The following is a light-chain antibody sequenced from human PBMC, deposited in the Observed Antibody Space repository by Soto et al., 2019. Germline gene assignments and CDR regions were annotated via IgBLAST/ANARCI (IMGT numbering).Light chain of an antibody. Sequence: QSALTQPASVSGSPGQSITIACTGTSSDLGGYNYVSWYQHYPGKAPKLMIYEVSNRPSGVSNRFSGSKSGNTASLTISVHQAEDEADYYCSSYTISSTYVFGTVTKVTVL. CDR1: SSDLGGYNY. CDR3: SSYTISSTYV. V-gene: IGLV2-14*01. CDR2: EVS. J-gene: IGLJ1*01.